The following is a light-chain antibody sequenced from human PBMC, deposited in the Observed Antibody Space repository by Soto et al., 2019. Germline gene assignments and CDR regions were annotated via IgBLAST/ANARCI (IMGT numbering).Light chain of an antibody. CDR3: QQLLSYPIT. CDR1: QSVNDY. Sequence: DIQMTQSPSTLSASVGDRVTITCRASQSVNDYLAWYRQKPGKAPNLLIYRASNLEIGVPSRFSGSGSGSEFTLTISSLQPDDFATYYCQQLLSYPITFGQGTRLEIK. V-gene: IGKV1-5*03. CDR2: RAS. J-gene: IGKJ5*01.